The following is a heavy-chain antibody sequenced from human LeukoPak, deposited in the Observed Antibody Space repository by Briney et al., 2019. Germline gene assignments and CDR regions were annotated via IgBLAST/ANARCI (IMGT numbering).Heavy chain of an antibody. CDR2: INYSVTT. D-gene: IGHD3-22*01. J-gene: IGHJ1*01. CDR1: VGSICIGGVY. V-gene: IGHV4-39*01. CDR3: ARHWDSSGYHDYFRH. Sequence: KPSETLSLTCALCVGSICIGGVYWGWIRQPPGMGLEWIGSINYSVTTYYNPSLKSRVSISVDTSRSQFSLKLSSVTATDTSVYHCARHWDSSGYHDYFRHWGQGTLVTVSS.